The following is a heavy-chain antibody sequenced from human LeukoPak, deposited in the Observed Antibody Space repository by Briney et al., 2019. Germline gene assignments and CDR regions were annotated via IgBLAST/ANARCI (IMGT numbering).Heavy chain of an antibody. CDR1: GGTFSSYA. J-gene: IGHJ4*02. V-gene: IGHV1-69*04. Sequence: ASVKVSCKASGGTFSSYAISWVRQAPGQGLEWMGRIIPILGIANYAQKFQGRVTITADKSTSTAYMERSSLRSEDTAVYYCARAPTNPSFYDSSGYYSYWGQGTLVTVSS. D-gene: IGHD3-22*01. CDR3: ARAPTNPSFYDSSGYYSY. CDR2: IIPILGIA.